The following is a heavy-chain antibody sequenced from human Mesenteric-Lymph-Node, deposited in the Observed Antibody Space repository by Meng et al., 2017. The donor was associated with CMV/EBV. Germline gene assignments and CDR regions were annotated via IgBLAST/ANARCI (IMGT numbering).Heavy chain of an antibody. J-gene: IGHJ4*02. CDR3: ARHQRWLKSEGGFNY. V-gene: IGHV4-34*01. CDR1: GGSFSGYY. CDR2: INHSGST. Sequence: QVQLQQGGGGLLKPSGTLSLTCAVYGGSFSGYYWSWIRQPPGKGLEWIGEINHSGSTNYNPSLKSRVTISVDTSKNQFSLKLSSVTAADTAVYYCARHQRWLKSEGGFNYWGQGTLVTVSS. D-gene: IGHD4-23*01.